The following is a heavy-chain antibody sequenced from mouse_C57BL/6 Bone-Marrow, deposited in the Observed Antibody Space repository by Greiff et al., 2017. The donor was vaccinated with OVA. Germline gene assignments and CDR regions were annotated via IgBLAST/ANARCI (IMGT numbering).Heavy chain of an antibody. CDR3: ARDSLLRVASPY. V-gene: IGHV5-4*01. D-gene: IGHD2-10*01. CDR1: GFTFSSYA. J-gene: IGHJ4*01. Sequence: EVKLMESGGGLVKPGGSLKLSCAASGFTFSSYAMSWVRQTPEKRLEWVATISDGGSYTYYPDNVKGRFTISRDNAKNNLYLQMSHLKSEDTAMYYCARDSLLRVASPYWGQGTSVTVSS. CDR2: ISDGGSYT.